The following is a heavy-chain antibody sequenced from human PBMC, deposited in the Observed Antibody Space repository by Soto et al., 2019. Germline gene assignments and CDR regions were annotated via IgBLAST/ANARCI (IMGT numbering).Heavy chain of an antibody. V-gene: IGHV3-30-3*01. Sequence: QVQLVESGGGVVQPGRSLRLSCAASGFTFSSYAMHWVRQAPGKGLEWVAVISYDGSNKYYADSVKGRFTISRDNSKNTLYLHMNSLRAEYTAVYYCARDRRKPSSWYPYYYGMDVWGQGTTVTVSS. CDR2: ISYDGSNK. CDR3: ARDRRKPSSWYPYYYGMDV. J-gene: IGHJ6*02. D-gene: IGHD6-13*01. CDR1: GFTFSSYA.